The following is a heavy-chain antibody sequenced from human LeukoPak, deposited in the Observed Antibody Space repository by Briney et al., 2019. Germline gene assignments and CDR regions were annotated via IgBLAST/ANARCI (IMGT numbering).Heavy chain of an antibody. J-gene: IGHJ4*02. D-gene: IGHD3-22*01. CDR2: FDPEDGET. Sequence: ASVKVSCKVSGYTLTELSIHWVRQAPGKGLEWMGGFDPEDGETIYAQKFQGRVTMTEDTSTDTAYMELSSLRSEDTAVYYCATGSSYYDSSGYYHYFDYWGQGTLVTVSS. V-gene: IGHV1-24*01. CDR1: GYTLTELS. CDR3: ATGSSYYDSSGYYHYFDY.